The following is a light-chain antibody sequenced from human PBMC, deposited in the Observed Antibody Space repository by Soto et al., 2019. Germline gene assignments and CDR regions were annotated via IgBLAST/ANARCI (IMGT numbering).Light chain of an antibody. Sequence: QSVLTQPASVSGSPGRSITISCTGTSSDVGSYNLVSWYQQHPGKAPKLMIYEGSKRPSGVSNRFSGSKSGNTASLTISGLQAEDEADYYCCSYAGSSTPLVFGTGTKLTVL. CDR3: CSYAGSSTPLV. V-gene: IGLV2-23*01. J-gene: IGLJ1*01. CDR2: EGS. CDR1: SSDVGSYNL.